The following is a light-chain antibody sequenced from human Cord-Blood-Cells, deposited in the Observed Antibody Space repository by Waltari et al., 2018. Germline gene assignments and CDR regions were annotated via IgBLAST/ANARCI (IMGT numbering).Light chain of an antibody. CDR3: QQYDNLPLT. Sequence: DIQMTQSPSSLSASVGDRVTLTCQASQDISNYLNWHQQKPGKAPKLLIYDASNLETGGPSRFSGSGSGTDFTFTISSLQPEDIATYYCQQYDNLPLTFGGGTKVEIK. V-gene: IGKV1-33*01. CDR2: DAS. CDR1: QDISNY. J-gene: IGKJ4*01.